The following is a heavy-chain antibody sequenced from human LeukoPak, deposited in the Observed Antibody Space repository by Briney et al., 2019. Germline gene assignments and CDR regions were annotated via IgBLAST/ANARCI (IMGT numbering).Heavy chain of an antibody. Sequence: PGGSLRLSCAASGFTFSSYAMHWVRQAPGKGLEWVAVISYDGNNKYYADSVKGRFTISRDNSKNTLYLQMNSLRAEDTAVYYCAKDPGGSWGPRLDYWGQGTLVTVSS. V-gene: IGHV3-30-3*02. CDR3: AKDPGGSWGPRLDY. CDR1: GFTFSSYA. J-gene: IGHJ4*02. CDR2: ISYDGNNK. D-gene: IGHD7-27*01.